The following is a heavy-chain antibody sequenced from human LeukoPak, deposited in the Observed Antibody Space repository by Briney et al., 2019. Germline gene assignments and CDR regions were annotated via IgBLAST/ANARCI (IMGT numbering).Heavy chain of an antibody. CDR3: AKVLQYHYYDMDV. V-gene: IGHV1-58*02. Sequence: ASVKVSCKASGFTFTSSAMQWVRQARGQRLEWIGWIVVGSGNTKYAQKFQERVTITRDMSTSTAYMELSSLRAEDTAVYYCAKVLQYHYYDMDVWGQGTTVTVS. D-gene: IGHD5-24*01. CDR1: GFTFTSSA. J-gene: IGHJ6*02. CDR2: IVVGSGNT.